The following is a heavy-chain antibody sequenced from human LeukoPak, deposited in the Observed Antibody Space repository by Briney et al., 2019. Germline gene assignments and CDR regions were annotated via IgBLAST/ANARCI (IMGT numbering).Heavy chain of an antibody. V-gene: IGHV3-21*01. CDR2: ISSSSYI. CDR3: ASRPSGDYPYFDY. D-gene: IGHD4-17*01. J-gene: IGHJ4*02. Sequence: GGSLRLSCAASGFTFSSYSMNWVRQAPGKGLEWVSSISSSSYIYYADSVKGRFTISRDNAKNSLYLQMNSLRAEDTAVYYCASRPSGDYPYFDYWGQGTLVTVSS. CDR1: GFTFSSYS.